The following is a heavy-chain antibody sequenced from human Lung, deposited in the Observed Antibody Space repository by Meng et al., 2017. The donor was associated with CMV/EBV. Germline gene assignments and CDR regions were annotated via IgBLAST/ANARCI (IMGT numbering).Heavy chain of an antibody. CDR2: IRYDGKNK. V-gene: IGHV3-30*02. D-gene: IGHD5-18*01. CDR1: GFTFSSYG. J-gene: IGHJ6*02. Sequence: GGSLRLXCAASGFTFSSYGTHWVRQAPGKGLEWVAFIRYDGKNKYYADSVKGRFTISRDNSKNTLYLQMNSLRAEDTAGYYCAKADGYRYGNYYYSGLDVWXQETTFTVSS. CDR3: AKADGYRYGNYYYSGLDV.